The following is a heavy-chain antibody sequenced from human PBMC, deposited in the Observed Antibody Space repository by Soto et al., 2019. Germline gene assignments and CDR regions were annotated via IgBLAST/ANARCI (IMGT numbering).Heavy chain of an antibody. CDR2: ISYDGTTK. CDR3: VKGEYYYDSSGYYPFDY. Sequence: LRLSCAASGFTFTSYAIHWVRQAPGKGLEWVAVISYDGTTKYYADSVKGRFTISRDNSKNTQYLQMSSLRADDTAVYYCVKGEYYYDSSGYYPFDYWGQGTLDTVSS. J-gene: IGHJ4*02. V-gene: IGHV3-30*14. CDR1: GFTFTSYA. D-gene: IGHD3-22*01.